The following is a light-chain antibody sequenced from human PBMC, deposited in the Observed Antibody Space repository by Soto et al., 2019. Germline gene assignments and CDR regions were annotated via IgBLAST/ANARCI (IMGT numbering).Light chain of an antibody. Sequence: EIVMTQSPATLSVSPGERATVSCRASQSVSSYLAWNQQKPGQAPRLLIYDASTRATGIPDRFSGGGSGTEFTLTISSLQSEDFVVYYCQQYNSWPPITFGQGTRL. J-gene: IGKJ5*01. CDR2: DAS. V-gene: IGKV3-15*01. CDR3: QQYNSWPPIT. CDR1: QSVSSY.